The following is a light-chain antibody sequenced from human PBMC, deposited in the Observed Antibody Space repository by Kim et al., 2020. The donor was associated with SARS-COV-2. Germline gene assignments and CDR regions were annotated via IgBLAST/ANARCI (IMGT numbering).Light chain of an antibody. V-gene: IGKV3-20*01. CDR3: HQSGGSVRA. CDR2: RAS. CDR1: QSISSTY. Sequence: EIVLTQSPDTLSLSPGERATLSCRASQSISSTYLAWYQQKPGQPPRLLIYRASSRATGIPDRFSGSGSATDFTLTISRLEPEDFAMYYCHQSGGSVRAFGPGTKVDIK. J-gene: IGKJ1*01.